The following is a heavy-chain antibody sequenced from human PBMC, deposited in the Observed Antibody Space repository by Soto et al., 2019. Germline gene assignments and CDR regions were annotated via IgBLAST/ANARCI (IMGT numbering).Heavy chain of an antibody. D-gene: IGHD1-26*01. CDR1: GYSFSDYF. CDR3: ARIKWGLNYYNGMDV. CDR2: INPKTAAT. Sequence: QVQLVQSGAEVKKSGASVKVSCKPSGYSFSDYFIQWVRQAPGQGLEWVAWINPKTAATNYAKKFQGRVSVTWDTSSTTAYMELTSLRPDDTAVYYCARIKWGLNYYNGMDVWGQGTTGIVSS. J-gene: IGHJ6*02. V-gene: IGHV1-2*02.